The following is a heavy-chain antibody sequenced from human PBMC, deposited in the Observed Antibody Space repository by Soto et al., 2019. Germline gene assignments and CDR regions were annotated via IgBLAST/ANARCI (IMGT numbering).Heavy chain of an antibody. J-gene: IGHJ4*02. V-gene: IGHV3-7*03. CDR3: ARSLYSSSSSRYHFDY. Sequence: LRLSCAASGFTFSSYWMSWVRQAPGKGLEWVANIKQDGSEKYYVDSVKGRFTISRDNAKNSLYLQMNSLRAEDTAVYYCARSLYSSSSSRYHFDYWGQGTLVTVSS. D-gene: IGHD6-6*01. CDR2: IKQDGSEK. CDR1: GFTFSSYW.